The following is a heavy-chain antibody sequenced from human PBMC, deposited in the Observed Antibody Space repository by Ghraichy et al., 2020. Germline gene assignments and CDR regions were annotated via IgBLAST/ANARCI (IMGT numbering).Heavy chain of an antibody. CDR1: GFTFSNYA. J-gene: IGHJ5*02. Sequence: GGSLRLSCAASGFTFSNYAMSWVRQAPGKGPEWVSAISGGGDSAYYADSVKGRFTISRDNSKTSLYLQMNSLRAEDTAVYYCAKDHGPWGQGTLVTVSS. V-gene: IGHV3-23*01. CDR3: AKDHGP. CDR2: ISGGGDSA.